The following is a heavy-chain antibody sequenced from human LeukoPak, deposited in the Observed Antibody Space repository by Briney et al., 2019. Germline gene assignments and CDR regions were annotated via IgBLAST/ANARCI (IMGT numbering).Heavy chain of an antibody. V-gene: IGHV1-18*01. Sequence: GASVKVSCKASGGTFSSYAISWVRQATGQGLEWMGWMNPNSGNTGYAQKLQGRVTMTTDTSTSTAYMELRSLRSDDTAVYYCASSSSTNYYYYYMDVWGKGTTVTVSS. CDR2: MNPNSGNT. CDR3: ASSSSTNYYYYYMDV. D-gene: IGHD2-2*01. CDR1: GGTFSSYA. J-gene: IGHJ6*03.